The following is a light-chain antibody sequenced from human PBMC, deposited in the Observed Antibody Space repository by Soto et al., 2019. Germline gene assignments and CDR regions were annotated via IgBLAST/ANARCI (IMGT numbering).Light chain of an antibody. V-gene: IGKV1-5*01. J-gene: IGKJ1*01. CDR3: QQYDSYSWT. CDR2: DVS. Sequence: DIQMTQSPSTLSASVGERGTITCRASQSVSNWLSWYQQKPGKAPNLLIYDVSSLESGVPPRFSGSGSGTEFILTISSLQPDDFATYYCQQYDSYSWTFGQGTKVDIK. CDR1: QSVSNW.